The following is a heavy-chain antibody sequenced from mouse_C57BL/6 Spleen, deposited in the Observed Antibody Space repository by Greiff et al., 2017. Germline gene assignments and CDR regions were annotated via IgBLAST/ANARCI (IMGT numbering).Heavy chain of an antibody. V-gene: IGHV5-6*01. CDR2: SSSGGSYT. J-gene: IGHJ2*02. Sequence: EVQVVESGGDLVKPGGSLKLSCAASGFTFSSFGMSWVRQTPDKRLEWVATSSSGGSYTYYPDSVKGRFTIFRDNAKYTLYLQMSSLKSEDTAMYYCARHSNYFDYWGQGTSLTVSS. D-gene: IGHD1-1*01. CDR3: ARHSNYFDY. CDR1: GFTFSSFG.